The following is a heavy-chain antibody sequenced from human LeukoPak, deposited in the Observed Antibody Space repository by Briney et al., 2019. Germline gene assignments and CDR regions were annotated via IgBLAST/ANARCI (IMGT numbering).Heavy chain of an antibody. Sequence: ASVKVSCKASGYTFTSYDINWVRQATVQGLEWMGWMNPNSGNTGYAQKFQGRVTLTRNTSISTAYMQLRSLRSEDTAVYYCASSYCSGGSCYSNLNWYFDLWGRGTLVTVSS. CDR1: GYTFTSYD. CDR2: MNPNSGNT. J-gene: IGHJ2*01. CDR3: ASSYCSGGSCYSNLNWYFDL. D-gene: IGHD2-15*01. V-gene: IGHV1-8*01.